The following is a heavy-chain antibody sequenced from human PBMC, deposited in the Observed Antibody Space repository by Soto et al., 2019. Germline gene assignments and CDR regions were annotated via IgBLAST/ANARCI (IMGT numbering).Heavy chain of an antibody. V-gene: IGHV1-18*01. Sequence: QVQLVQSGAEVKKPGASVKVSCKASGYTFTSYGISWVRQAPGQGLEWMGWISAYNGNTNYAQKLQGRVTMTTDTSTGTGYMEVRGLGSGDTAVYYCARDTYGSGARHRGQGTLVTVSS. CDR1: GYTFTSYG. CDR3: ARDTYGSGARH. D-gene: IGHD3-10*01. CDR2: ISAYNGNT. J-gene: IGHJ4*02.